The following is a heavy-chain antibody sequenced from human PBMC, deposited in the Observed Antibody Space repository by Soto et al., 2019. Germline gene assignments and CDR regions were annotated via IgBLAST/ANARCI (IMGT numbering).Heavy chain of an antibody. CDR1: GFTFSSYA. V-gene: IGHV3-30-3*01. CDR3: ARDRIAAAGIVGY. CDR2: ISYDGSNK. J-gene: IGHJ4*02. D-gene: IGHD6-13*01. Sequence: QVQLVESGGGVVQPGRSLRLSCAASGFTFSSYAMHWVRQAPGKGLEWVAVISYDGSNKYYADSVKGRFTTSRDNSKNTLYLQMNSLRAEDTAVYYCARDRIAAAGIVGYWGQGTLVTVSS.